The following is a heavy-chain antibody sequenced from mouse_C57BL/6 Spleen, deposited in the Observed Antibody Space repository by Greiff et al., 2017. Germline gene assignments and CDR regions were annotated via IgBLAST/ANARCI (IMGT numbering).Heavy chain of an antibody. CDR2: ISSGGSYT. Sequence: EVKLMESGGDLVKPGGSLKLSCAASGFTFSSYGMSWVRQTPDKRLEWVATISSGGSYTYYPDSVKGRFTISRDNAKNTLYLQMSSLKSEDTAMYYCARLSLGYFDYWGQGTTLTVSS. J-gene: IGHJ2*01. CDR1: GFTFSSYG. V-gene: IGHV5-6*01. CDR3: ARLSLGYFDY.